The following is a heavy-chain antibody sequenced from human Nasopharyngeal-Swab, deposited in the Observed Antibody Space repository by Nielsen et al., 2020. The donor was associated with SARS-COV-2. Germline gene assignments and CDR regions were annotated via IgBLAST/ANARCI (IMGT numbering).Heavy chain of an antibody. J-gene: IGHJ6*03. D-gene: IGHD2-8*01. CDR1: GFTFSSYG. CDR2: ISYDGTNK. V-gene: IGHV3-30-3*01. CDR3: ARDGEYCRGPKCFTDYNYMDV. Sequence: GESLKISCAASGFTFSSYGFHWVRQAPGKGLEWVAAISYDGTNKYYADSVKGRFTISSDNSKNTLYLQMNSLRTEDAALYYCARDGEYCRGPKCFTDYNYMDVWGTGTTVTVSS.